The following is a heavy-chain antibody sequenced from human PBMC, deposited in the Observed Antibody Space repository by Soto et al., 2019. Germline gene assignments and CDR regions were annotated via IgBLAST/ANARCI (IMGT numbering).Heavy chain of an antibody. D-gene: IGHD3-10*01. J-gene: IGHJ5*02. V-gene: IGHV3-23*01. Sequence: QLLQSGGGLVQPGGSLTLSCAASGFTVGTTDMSWVRQAPGEGLEWVSTIDGSGGITYYADSVKGRFTISRDNSRNTVYLQMHSLRGDDTALYYCVKNSGWFNTWGQGALVTVSS. CDR1: GFTVGTTD. CDR3: VKNSGWFNT. CDR2: IDGSGGIT.